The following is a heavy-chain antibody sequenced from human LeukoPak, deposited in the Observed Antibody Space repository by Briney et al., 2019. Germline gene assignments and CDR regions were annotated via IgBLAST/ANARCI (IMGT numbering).Heavy chain of an antibody. D-gene: IGHD6-19*01. CDR1: GFTIRIYG. CDR2: ISHDGGAK. J-gene: IGHJ5*02. V-gene: IGHV3-30*18. Sequence: GTSLRLSCAVSGFTIRIYGMHWVRQAPGKGLEWVAMISHDGGAKYYGDSVKGRFTTSRDDSKNTLYLQMNSLSTEDTALYYCAKDWGSSDWYNYFDPWGQGTLVTVSS. CDR3: AKDWGSSDWYNYFDP.